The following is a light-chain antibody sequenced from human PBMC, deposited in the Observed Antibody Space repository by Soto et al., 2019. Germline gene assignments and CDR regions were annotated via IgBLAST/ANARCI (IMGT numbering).Light chain of an antibody. CDR2: DAS. Sequence: DIQMTQSPSSLSASVGDRVTITCQASQDIRKYLHWYQQKPGKAPKLLIYDASTLQTGVPSRFSGSGSGTDFSFSLSSLHPEDIATYYCQQYDSVPLTFGGGTKVDLK. CDR3: QQYDSVPLT. J-gene: IGKJ4*01. CDR1: QDIRKY. V-gene: IGKV1-33*01.